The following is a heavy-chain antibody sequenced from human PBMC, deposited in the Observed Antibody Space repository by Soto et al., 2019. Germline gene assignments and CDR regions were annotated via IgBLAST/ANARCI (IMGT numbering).Heavy chain of an antibody. D-gene: IGHD3-3*01. Sequence: SETLSLTCAVYGGSFSGYYWSWIRQPPGKGPEWIGEINHSGSTNYNPSLKSRVTISVDTSKNQFSLKLSSVTAADTAVYYCARGSGVGYYDFWSGYSAPNYWGQGTLVTVSS. CDR2: INHSGST. J-gene: IGHJ4*02. CDR1: GGSFSGYY. V-gene: IGHV4-34*01. CDR3: ARGSGVGYYDFWSGYSAPNY.